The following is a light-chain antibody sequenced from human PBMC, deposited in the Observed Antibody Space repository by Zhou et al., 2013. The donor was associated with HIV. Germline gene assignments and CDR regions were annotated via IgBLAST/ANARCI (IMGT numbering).Light chain of an antibody. Sequence: DIQMTQSPSSLSASVRDRVTFTCRASQTISNYLNWYQQKPGKAPKLLIYAASRLETGVPSRFSGSGSGTEFTLTISSLQPDDFATYYCQQYDTLGTFGQGTKVEIK. CDR3: QQYDTLGT. V-gene: IGKV1-39*01. CDR1: QTISNY. CDR2: AAS. J-gene: IGKJ1*01.